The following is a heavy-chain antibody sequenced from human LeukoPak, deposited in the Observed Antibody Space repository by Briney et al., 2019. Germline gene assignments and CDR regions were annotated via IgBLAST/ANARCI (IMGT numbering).Heavy chain of an antibody. J-gene: IGHJ4*02. Sequence: GGSLRLSCAASGFTFDDYAMHLVRQALGKGLEWVSGISWNSGSIGYADSVKGRFTISRDNAKNSLYLQMNSLRAEDTALYYCAKDIEADDYYFDYWGQGTLVTVSS. CDR2: ISWNSGSI. CDR1: GFTFDDYA. CDR3: AKDIEADDYYFDY. V-gene: IGHV3-9*01. D-gene: IGHD6-13*01.